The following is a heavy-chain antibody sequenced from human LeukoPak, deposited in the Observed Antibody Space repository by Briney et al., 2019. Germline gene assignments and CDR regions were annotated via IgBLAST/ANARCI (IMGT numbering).Heavy chain of an antibody. D-gene: IGHD2-15*01. J-gene: IGHJ4*02. V-gene: IGHV3-23*01. Sequence: GGSLRLSCAASGFTFSSYAMSWVRQAPGEGLEWVSAISGSGGSTYYADSVKGRFTISRDNSKNTPYLQMNSLRAEDTAVYYCAKDTHPYCSGGSCYSTFDYWGQGTLVTVSS. CDR2: ISGSGGST. CDR1: GFTFSSYA. CDR3: AKDTHPYCSGGSCYSTFDY.